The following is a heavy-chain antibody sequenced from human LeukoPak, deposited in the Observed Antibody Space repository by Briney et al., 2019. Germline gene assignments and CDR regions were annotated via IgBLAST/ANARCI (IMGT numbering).Heavy chain of an antibody. D-gene: IGHD1-7*01. CDR1: GGPIRTYQ. CDR3: ASYSVELQEDY. V-gene: IGHV4-59*01. Sequence: PAETLSLTCTVSGGPIRTYQWSWIRQPPGKGLEWIGYIYYSGSTNYNPSLKSRVTISVDTSKNQFSLKLSSVTAADTAVYYCASYSVELQEDYWGQGTLVTVS. CDR2: IYYSGST. J-gene: IGHJ4*02.